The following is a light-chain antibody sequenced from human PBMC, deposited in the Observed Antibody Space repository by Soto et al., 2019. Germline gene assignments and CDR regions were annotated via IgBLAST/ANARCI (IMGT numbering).Light chain of an antibody. V-gene: IGKV1-5*01. Sequence: DIQMTQSPSSVSASVGDRVTITCRASQSISSWLAWYQQKPGKAPKLLIYDASTLDSGVPSRFSGSGSGTEFTLTISSLQPDDFATYYCQHYNSYLYTFGQGTNLEIK. CDR2: DAS. J-gene: IGKJ2*01. CDR3: QHYNSYLYT. CDR1: QSISSW.